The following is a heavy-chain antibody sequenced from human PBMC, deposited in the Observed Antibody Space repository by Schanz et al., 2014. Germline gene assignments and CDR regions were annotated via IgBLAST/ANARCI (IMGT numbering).Heavy chain of an antibody. V-gene: IGHV3-33*08. Sequence: VHLLESGGGLVQPGGSLRLSCAASGFTFSIYAMHWVRQAPGKGLEWVAVIWYDGSNKYYADSVKGRFTISRDNSKNTLFLQMNSLRAEDTAVYYCARDHTTESYYSAGPPIDYWGQGTLLTVSS. D-gene: IGHD1-26*01. CDR1: GFTFSIYA. CDR3: ARDHTTESYYSAGPPIDY. CDR2: IWYDGSNK. J-gene: IGHJ4*02.